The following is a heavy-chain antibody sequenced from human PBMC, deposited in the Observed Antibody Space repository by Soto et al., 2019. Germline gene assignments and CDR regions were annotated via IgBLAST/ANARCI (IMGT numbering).Heavy chain of an antibody. D-gene: IGHD1-1*01. CDR2: IYYSGST. CDR3: ARVWKPLDESFDY. Sequence: LSLTCTVSGGSISSGGYYWSWIRQHPGKGLEWIGYIYYSGSTYYNPSLKSRVTISADTSKNQFSLKLSSVTAADTAVYYCARVWKPLDESFDYWGQGNLVTVSS. V-gene: IGHV4-31*03. J-gene: IGHJ4*02. CDR1: GGSISSGGYY.